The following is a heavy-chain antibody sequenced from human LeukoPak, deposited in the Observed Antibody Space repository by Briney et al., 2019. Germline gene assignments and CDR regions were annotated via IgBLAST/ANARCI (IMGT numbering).Heavy chain of an antibody. V-gene: IGHV4-59*01. D-gene: IGHD6-19*01. Sequence: SETLSLTCTVSGGSISSYYWSWIRQTPGKGLEWIGCINYSGNTDYSPSLKSRLTISVDTSKNRFSLRLRSVTAADTAVYYCARSSGWSFFDCWGQGSLVTVSS. J-gene: IGHJ4*02. CDR2: INYSGNT. CDR3: ARSSGWSFFDC. CDR1: GGSISSYY.